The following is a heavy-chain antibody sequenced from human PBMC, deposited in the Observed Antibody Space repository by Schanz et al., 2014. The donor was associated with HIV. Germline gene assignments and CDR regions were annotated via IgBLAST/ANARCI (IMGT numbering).Heavy chain of an antibody. D-gene: IGHD3-16*01. CDR2: IFHSGST. CDR1: GGSISSGAYS. CDR3: PRGRWQDGGPLPFDS. J-gene: IGHJ4*02. Sequence: QLQLQESGSGLVKPSQTLSLTCAVSGGSISSGAYSWSWIRQPPGKGLEWIGYIFHSGSTYYTPSLKSRVPISVTPSGTPFSRTRTSLTAADTAVYYCPRGRWQDGGPLPFDSWGRGTLVTVSS. V-gene: IGHV4-30-2*01.